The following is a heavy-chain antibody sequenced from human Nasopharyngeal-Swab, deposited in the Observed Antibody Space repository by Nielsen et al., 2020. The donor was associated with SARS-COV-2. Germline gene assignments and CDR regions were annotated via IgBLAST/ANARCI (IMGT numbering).Heavy chain of an antibody. D-gene: IGHD3-9*01. CDR2: IKQDGSET. V-gene: IGHV3-7*03. CDR1: GFTFSNYW. J-gene: IGHJ4*02. Sequence: GGSLRLSCAGSGFTFSNYWMNWVRQTPGKGLEWVAIIKQDGSETYYVDSVRGRFTIFRDNAKNSLSLVMTSLRADDTAVYYCAGGTGWLTDSWGQGTLVTVSS. CDR3: AGGTGWLTDS.